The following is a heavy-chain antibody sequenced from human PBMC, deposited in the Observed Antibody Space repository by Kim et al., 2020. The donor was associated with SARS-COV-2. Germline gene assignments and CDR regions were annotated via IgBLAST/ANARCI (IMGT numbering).Heavy chain of an antibody. D-gene: IGHD4-17*01. J-gene: IGHJ4*02. V-gene: IGHV3-30*18. CDR3: AKDPYDYGDFIFDY. Sequence: GGSLRLSCAASGFTFSSYGMHWVRQAPGKGLEWVAVISYDGSNKYYADSVKGRFTISRDNSKNTLYLQMNSLRAEDTAVYYCAKDPYDYGDFIFDYWGQGTLVTVSS. CDR1: GFTFSSYG. CDR2: ISYDGSNK.